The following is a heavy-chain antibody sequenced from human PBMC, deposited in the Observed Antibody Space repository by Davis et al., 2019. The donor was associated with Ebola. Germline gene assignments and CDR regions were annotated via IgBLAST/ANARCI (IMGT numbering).Heavy chain of an antibody. CDR2: IYHSGST. V-gene: IGHV4-4*02. Sequence: MPGGSLRLSCAVSGGSISSSNWWSWVRQPPGKGLEWIGEIYHSGSTNYNPSLKSRVTISVDKSKNQFSLKLSSVTAADTAVYYCARTPPSIAARFFDYWGQGTLVTVSS. J-gene: IGHJ4*02. CDR1: GGSISSSNW. CDR3: ARTPPSIAARFFDY. D-gene: IGHD6-6*01.